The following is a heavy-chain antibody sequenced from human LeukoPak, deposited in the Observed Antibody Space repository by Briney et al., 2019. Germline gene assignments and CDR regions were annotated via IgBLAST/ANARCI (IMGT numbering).Heavy chain of an antibody. CDR2: IRSSGST. J-gene: IGHJ4*02. CDR1: GDSISSANSY. Sequence: SQTVSLTCAVSGDSISSANSYWSWTRQPAGKGLEWIGHIRSSGSTNYNPSLKSRATISVDTSKNQLSLKLGSMTAADTAVYFCARDSDISWFFKWGQGTLVTVSS. CDR3: ARDSDISWFFK. V-gene: IGHV4-61*09. D-gene: IGHD6-13*01.